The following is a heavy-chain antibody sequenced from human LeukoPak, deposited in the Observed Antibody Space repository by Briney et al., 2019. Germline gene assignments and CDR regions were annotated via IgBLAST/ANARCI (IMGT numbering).Heavy chain of an antibody. J-gene: IGHJ4*02. Sequence: GGSLRLSCTASGFSISNNYIRWLRQAPGKGLEWVSHIYSGGSTQFAGSVKGRFTISRDNSKNTLYLQMNSLRAEDTAVYYCARAPFPPYSSSWYYFDYWGQGTLVTVSS. CDR3: ARAPFPPYSSSWYYFDY. CDR2: IYSGGST. D-gene: IGHD6-13*01. CDR1: GFSISNNY. V-gene: IGHV3-66*01.